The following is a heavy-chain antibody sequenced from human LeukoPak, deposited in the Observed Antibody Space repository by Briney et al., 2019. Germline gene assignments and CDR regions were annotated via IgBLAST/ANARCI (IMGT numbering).Heavy chain of an antibody. CDR2: IHANGDT. Sequence: SETLSLTCTVSGGPLSSYFWIWIRQPPGKGLEWIAYIHANGDTNYNPSLKSRVTISVDTSKNQFSLKLSSVTAADTAVYYCARLVRYYGMDVWGQGTTVTVSS. D-gene: IGHD2-21*01. V-gene: IGHV4-59*01. CDR3: ARLVRYYGMDV. CDR1: GGPLSSYF. J-gene: IGHJ6*02.